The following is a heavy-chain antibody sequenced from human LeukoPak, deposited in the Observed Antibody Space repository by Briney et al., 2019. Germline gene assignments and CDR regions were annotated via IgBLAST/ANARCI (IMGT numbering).Heavy chain of an antibody. D-gene: IGHD4-17*01. CDR2: IMPLFGTA. V-gene: IGHV1-69*05. Sequence: SVKVSCKASGYTFTGYYMHWVRQAPGQGLEWLGGIMPLFGTAGYAQKFQGRVTITKDESTRTVYLELTSLTSDDTAVYYCARDVHGDYGSGWFDPWGQGTLVSVSS. CDR1: GYTFTGYY. CDR3: ARDVHGDYGSGWFDP. J-gene: IGHJ5*02.